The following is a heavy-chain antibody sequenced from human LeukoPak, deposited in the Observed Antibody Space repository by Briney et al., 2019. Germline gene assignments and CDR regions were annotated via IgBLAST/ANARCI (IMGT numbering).Heavy chain of an antibody. Sequence: GGSLRLSCAASGFTFSSYDMHWVRQATGKGLEWVSAIGTAGDTYYPGSVKGRFTISRENAKNSLYLQMNSLRAGDTAVYYCARPCSSTSCYTPGAFDIWGQGTMVTVSS. V-gene: IGHV3-13*01. CDR3: ARPCSSTSCYTPGAFDI. CDR2: IGTAGDT. D-gene: IGHD2-2*02. J-gene: IGHJ3*02. CDR1: GFTFSSYD.